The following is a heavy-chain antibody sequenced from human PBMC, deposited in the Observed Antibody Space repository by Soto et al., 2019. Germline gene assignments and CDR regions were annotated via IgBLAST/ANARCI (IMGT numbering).Heavy chain of an antibody. D-gene: IGHD2-15*01. CDR1: GGSISSYY. J-gene: IGHJ4*02. CDR2: IYYSGST. V-gene: IGHV4-59*01. CDR3: ARGGSSSHGNDY. Sequence: SETLSLTCTVSGGSISSYYWSWIRQPPGKGLEWIGYIYYSGSTNYNPSLKSRVTISVDTSRNQFSLKLSSVTAADTAVYYCARGGSSSHGNDYWGQGTLVTVSS.